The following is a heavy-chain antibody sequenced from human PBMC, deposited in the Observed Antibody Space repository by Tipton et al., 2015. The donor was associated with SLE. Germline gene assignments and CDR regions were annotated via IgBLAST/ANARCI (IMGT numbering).Heavy chain of an antibody. V-gene: IGHV3-7*03. CDR1: GFTFSSYW. CDR2: IKQDGSEK. J-gene: IGHJ4*02. Sequence: SLRLSCAASGFTFSSYWMSWVRQAPGKGLEWVANIKQDGSEKYYVDSVKGRFTISRDNAKNSLYLQMNSLRAEDTAVYYCARVRYDFWSGQGPFDYWGQGTLVTVSS. CDR3: ARVRYDFWSGQGPFDY. D-gene: IGHD3-3*01.